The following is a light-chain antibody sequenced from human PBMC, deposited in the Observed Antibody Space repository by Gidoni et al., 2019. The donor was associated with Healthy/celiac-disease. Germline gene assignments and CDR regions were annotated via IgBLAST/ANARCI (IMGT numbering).Light chain of an antibody. CDR2: AAS. J-gene: IGKJ1*01. CDR1: QSISSY. CDR3: QQSYSTPPT. V-gene: IGKV1-39*01. Sequence: DIQMTQSPSSLSASVGDRVTITCRANQSISSYLNWYQQKPGKAPKLLIYAASSLQSGVPSRFSGSGSGTDFTLTISSLQPEDFAPYYCQQSYSTPPTFGQGTKVEIK.